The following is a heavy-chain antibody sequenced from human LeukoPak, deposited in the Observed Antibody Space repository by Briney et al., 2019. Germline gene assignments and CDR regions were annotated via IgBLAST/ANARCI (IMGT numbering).Heavy chain of an antibody. CDR2: IKRNTDTVTT. V-gene: IGHV3-15*01. J-gene: IGHJ4*02. CDR1: GLIFSNAW. D-gene: IGHD6-19*01. CDR3: TTGDRGWQDY. Sequence: KPGGSLILSCAASGLIFSNAWMSWVRQAPGKGLEWVAHIKRNTDTVTTNYGASVEGRFTVSRDDSKNTLYLQMNSLKIEDTAVYYCTTGDRGWQDYWGQGTLVTVSS.